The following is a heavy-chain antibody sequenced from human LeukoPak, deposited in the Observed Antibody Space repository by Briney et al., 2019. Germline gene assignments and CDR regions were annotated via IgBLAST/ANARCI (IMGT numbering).Heavy chain of an antibody. D-gene: IGHD3-22*01. CDR3: AKDGRYYYDSSGYFDY. J-gene: IGHJ4*02. CDR1: GFTFDDYA. CDR2: ISWNSGSI. V-gene: IGHV3-9*01. Sequence: QPGGSLRLSCAASGFTFDDYAMHWVRQAPGKGLEWVSGISWNSGSIGYADSVKGRFTISRDNAKNSLYLQMNSLRAEDTALYYCAKDGRYYYDSSGYFDYWGQGTLVTVSS.